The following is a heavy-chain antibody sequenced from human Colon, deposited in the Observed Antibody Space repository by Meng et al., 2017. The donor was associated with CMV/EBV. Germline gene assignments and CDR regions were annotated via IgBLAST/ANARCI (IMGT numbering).Heavy chain of an antibody. D-gene: IGHD3-22*01. Sequence: AASGFTFSSYSMNWVRQAPGKGLEWVSSISSSSSYIYYADSVKGRFTISRDNAKNSLYLQMNSLRAEDTAVYYCARGGHDSSGYAPTWGQGTLVTVSS. CDR3: ARGGHDSSGYAPT. J-gene: IGHJ5*02. CDR1: GFTFSSYS. V-gene: IGHV3-21*01. CDR2: ISSSSSYI.